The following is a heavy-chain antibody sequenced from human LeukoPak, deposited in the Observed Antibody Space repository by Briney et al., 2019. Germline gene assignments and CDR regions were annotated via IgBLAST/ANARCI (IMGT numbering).Heavy chain of an antibody. J-gene: IGHJ3*02. CDR1: GGTFSSYA. CDR2: IIPSLGIA. Sequence: SVKVSCKASGGTFSSYAISGVRQAPGQGLEWMGRIIPSLGIANYEQKFQGRVTITAGKSTSTAYMELSSLRSEDTAVYYCARGTAVAATSYSSGWYYGVDIWGQGTMVTVSS. D-gene: IGHD6-19*01. V-gene: IGHV1-69*04. CDR3: ARGTAVAATSYSSGWYYGVDI.